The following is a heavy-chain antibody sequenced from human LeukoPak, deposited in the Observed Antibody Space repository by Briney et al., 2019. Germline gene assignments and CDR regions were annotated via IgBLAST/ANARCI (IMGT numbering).Heavy chain of an antibody. J-gene: IGHJ2*01. CDR2: IKEDGSEK. CDR1: RFTFRDYY. CDR3: ARDLRAGGTWSYGVYFDL. V-gene: IGHV3-7*01. D-gene: IGHD4-17*01. Sequence: GGSLRLSCAASRFTFRDYYMTWVRQAPGRGLEWVANIKEDGSEKNYVDSVKGRFTISRDNAKNSVYLLLNSLTPEDTAVYYCARDLRAGGTWSYGVYFDLWGRGTLVTVSS.